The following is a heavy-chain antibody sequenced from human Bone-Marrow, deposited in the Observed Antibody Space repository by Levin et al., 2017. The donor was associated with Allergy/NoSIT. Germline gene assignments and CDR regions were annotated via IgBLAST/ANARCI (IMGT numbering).Heavy chain of an antibody. Sequence: NPSETLSLTCTVSGGSISSTTSYWAWIRQPPGRGLELIGCIFHSGITFYNPSLESRVAMSVDTSSNEFSLNLKSVTAADTAVYYCVKNPAGLWFDSWGQGTLVTVSS. CDR2: IFHSGIT. D-gene: IGHD3/OR15-3a*01. CDR3: VKNPAGLWFDS. CDR1: GGSISSTTSY. V-gene: IGHV4-39*01. J-gene: IGHJ5*01.